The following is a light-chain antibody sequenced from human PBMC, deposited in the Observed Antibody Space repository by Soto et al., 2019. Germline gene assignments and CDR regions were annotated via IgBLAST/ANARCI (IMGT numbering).Light chain of an antibody. V-gene: IGKV1-39*01. J-gene: IGKJ2*01. CDR2: AAS. CDR3: QQCYSIPPT. Sequence: DIQMAQSPSSLSASVGDRVTITCRASQTIGGYLNWYQQKPGKAPKLLIYAASTLQTGVPSRFSGSGFGTDYTLTISSLQPEDFASDYCQQCYSIPPTFGQGTKVQIK. CDR1: QTIGGY.